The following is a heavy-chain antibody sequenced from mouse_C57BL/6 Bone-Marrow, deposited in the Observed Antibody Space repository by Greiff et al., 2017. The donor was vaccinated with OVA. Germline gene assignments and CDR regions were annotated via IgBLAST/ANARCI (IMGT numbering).Heavy chain of an antibody. CDR1: GFTFSSYA. CDR2: ISDGGSYT. Sequence: EVQRVESGGGLVKPGGSLKLSCAASGFTFSSYAMSWVRQTPEKRLEWVATISDGGSYTYYPDNVKGRFTISRDNAKNNLYLQMNHLKSEDTAMYYCARVIYYGPYYFDYWGQGTTLTVSS. CDR3: ARVIYYGPYYFDY. D-gene: IGHD2-1*01. J-gene: IGHJ2*01. V-gene: IGHV5-4*01.